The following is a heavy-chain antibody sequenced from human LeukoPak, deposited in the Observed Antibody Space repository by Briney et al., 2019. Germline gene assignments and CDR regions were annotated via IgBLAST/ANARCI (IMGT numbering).Heavy chain of an antibody. CDR1: GFTFSSYS. CDR3: VTTWTRICGGDCYTRGWDY. CDR2: ISSSSSYI. D-gene: IGHD2-21*02. J-gene: IGHJ4*02. Sequence: PGGSLRLSCAASGFTFSSYSMNWVRQAPGKGLEWVSSISSSSSYIYYADSVKGRFTISRDNTKNSLYLQMNSLRAEDTAVYYCVTTWTRICGGDCYTRGWDYWGQGTLVTVSS. V-gene: IGHV3-21*01.